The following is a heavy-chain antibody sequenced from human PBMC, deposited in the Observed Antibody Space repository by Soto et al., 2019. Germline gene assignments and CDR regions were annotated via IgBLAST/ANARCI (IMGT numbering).Heavy chain of an antibody. CDR3: ARAGT. V-gene: IGHV1-69*01. J-gene: IGHJ5*02. CDR2: ITPISGTT. Sequence: QVQLVQSGAEVKKPGSSMKVSCKVSGGTFRSYAINWVRQAHGQGLEWMGGITPISGTTNYAQKFQGRVTITADESTNTAYMDLSSLRSDDTAVYYCARAGTWGQGSPVTVSS. CDR1: GGTFRSYA.